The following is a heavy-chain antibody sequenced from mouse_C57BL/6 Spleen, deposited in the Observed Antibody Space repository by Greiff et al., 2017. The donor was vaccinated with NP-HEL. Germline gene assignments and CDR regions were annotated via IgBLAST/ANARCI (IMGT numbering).Heavy chain of an antibody. J-gene: IGHJ4*01. CDR3: ARRIYYGSSYQGYAMDY. CDR2: IYPGDGDT. Sequence: VQLQQSGAELVKPGASVKISCKASGYAFSSYWMNWVKQRPGKGLEWIGQIYPGDGDTNYNGKFKGKATLTADKSSSTAYMQLSSLTSEDSAVYFCARRIYYGSSYQGYAMDYWGQGTSVTVSS. CDR1: GYAFSSYW. V-gene: IGHV1-80*01. D-gene: IGHD1-1*01.